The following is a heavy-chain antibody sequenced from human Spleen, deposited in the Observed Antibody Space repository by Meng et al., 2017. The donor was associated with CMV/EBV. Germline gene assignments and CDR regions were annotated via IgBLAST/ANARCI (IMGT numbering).Heavy chain of an antibody. J-gene: IGHJ6*02. CDR3: PRHGGSSGWKGVNYYHYALDV. V-gene: IGHV5-51*01. Sequence: GESLKISWKGSGYSFNSYWIGWVRQMPGKGLEWMGIIFPGDSDTRYSPSFQGPATISADKSISTAYLQWSSLKASDTAIYYCPRHGGSSGWKGVNYYHYALDVWGQGTTVTVSS. D-gene: IGHD6-19*01. CDR1: GYSFNSYW. CDR2: IFPGDSDT.